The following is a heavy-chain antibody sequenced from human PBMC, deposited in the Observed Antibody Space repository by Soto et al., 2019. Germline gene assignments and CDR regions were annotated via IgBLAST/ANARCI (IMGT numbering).Heavy chain of an antibody. V-gene: IGHV3-23*01. CDR2: LRVTGGGP. CDR3: AKGRETTTSAKFCFDN. Sequence: EVRLLESGGGLVQPGGSLRLSCAASGFSFSSYDMTWVRQAPGQGLEWGSSLRVTGGGPYYADSVRGRFTMSRDNSKNTLALEMSGLRADDSAVYYCAKGRETTTSAKFCFDNWGQGTLVNVSS. J-gene: IGHJ4*02. CDR1: GFSFSSYD. D-gene: IGHD1-26*01.